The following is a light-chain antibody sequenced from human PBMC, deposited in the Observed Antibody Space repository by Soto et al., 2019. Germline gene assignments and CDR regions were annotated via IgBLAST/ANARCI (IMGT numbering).Light chain of an antibody. Sequence: EIVLTQSPGTLSLSPGERATLSCRAIQGVRRSYLAWYQQKPGQAPRLLIYGASSRATGIPDRFSGSGSGTDFTLTISRLEPEDFAVYYCQQYGSSPRTFGQGTKLEIK. CDR2: GAS. V-gene: IGKV3-20*01. J-gene: IGKJ2*01. CDR3: QQYGSSPRT. CDR1: QGVRRSY.